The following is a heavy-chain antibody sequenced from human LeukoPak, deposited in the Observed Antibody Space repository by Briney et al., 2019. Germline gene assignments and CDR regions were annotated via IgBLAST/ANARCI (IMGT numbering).Heavy chain of an antibody. J-gene: IGHJ4*02. V-gene: IGHV3-23*01. CDR1: GFTFSSYA. CDR3: AKDLVVPAAIRGYSGYDSDFDY. D-gene: IGHD2-2*02. Sequence: GGPLRLSCAASGFTFSSYAMSWVRQAPGKGLEWVSAISGSGGSTYYADSVKGRFTISRDNSKNTLYLQMNSLRAEDTAVYYCAKDLVVPAAIRGYSGYDSDFDYWGQGTLVTVSS. CDR2: ISGSGGST.